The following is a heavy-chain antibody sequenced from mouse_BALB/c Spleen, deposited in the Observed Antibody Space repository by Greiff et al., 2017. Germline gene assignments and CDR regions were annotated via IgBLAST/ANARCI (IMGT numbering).Heavy chain of an antibody. D-gene: IGHD1-1*01. V-gene: IGHV5-17*02. CDR2: ISSGSSTI. CDR1: GFTFSSFG. CDR3: ARSGGSRLDY. Sequence: EVKVVESGGGLVQPGGSRKLSCAASGFTFSSFGMHWVRQAPEKGLEWVAYISSGSSTIYYADTVKGRFTISRDNPKNTLFLQMTSLRSEDTAMYYCARSGGSRLDYWGQGTTLTVSS. J-gene: IGHJ2*01.